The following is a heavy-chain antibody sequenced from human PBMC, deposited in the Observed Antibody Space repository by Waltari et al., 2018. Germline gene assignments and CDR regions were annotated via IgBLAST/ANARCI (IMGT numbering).Heavy chain of an antibody. CDR3: LFVDTALIIPDVFDL. Sequence: EVQLVESGGGLVKPGGSLRLSRSASGFPFSKAWMNWMRQAPGKGLEWVGRIKSTVDGGTTDYAAPVQGRFTISRDDSKNTLYLQMSSLRTEDTAVYYCLFVDTALIIPDVFDLWGQGTLVTVSS. CDR1: GFPFSKAW. V-gene: IGHV3-15*01. J-gene: IGHJ3*01. CDR2: IKSTVDGGTT. D-gene: IGHD5-18*01.